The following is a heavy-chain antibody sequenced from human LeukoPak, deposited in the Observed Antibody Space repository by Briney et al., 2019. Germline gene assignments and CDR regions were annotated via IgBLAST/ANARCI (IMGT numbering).Heavy chain of an antibody. D-gene: IGHD1-1*01. Sequence: GGSLRLSCAASGFTFSNYWMSWIRQAPGKGLEWAAHISEDGRDKYYVDSVKGRFTISRDNSKNTLYLQMNSLRAEDTALYYCAKNNDFDYWGQGTLVTVSS. CDR1: GFTFSNYW. CDR3: AKNNDFDY. V-gene: IGHV3-7*03. CDR2: ISEDGRDK. J-gene: IGHJ4*02.